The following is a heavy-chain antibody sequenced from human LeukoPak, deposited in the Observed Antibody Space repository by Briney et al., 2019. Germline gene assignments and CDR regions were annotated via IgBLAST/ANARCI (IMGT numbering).Heavy chain of an antibody. CDR1: GFTFSSYG. J-gene: IGHJ3*02. D-gene: IGHD2-2*01. CDR3: AKLGYCSSTSCYDAFDI. CDR2: ISYDGSNK. Sequence: GGSLRLSCAASGFTFSSYGMHWARQAPGKGLEWVAVISYDGSNKYYADSVKGRFTISRDNSKNTLYLQMNSLRAEDTAVYYCAKLGYCSSTSCYDAFDIWGQGTMVTVSS. V-gene: IGHV3-30*18.